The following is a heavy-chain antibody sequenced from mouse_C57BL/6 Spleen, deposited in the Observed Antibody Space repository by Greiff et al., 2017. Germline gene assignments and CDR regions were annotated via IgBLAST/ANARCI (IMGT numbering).Heavy chain of an antibody. CDR1: GYTFTDYE. Sequence: QVQLQQSGAELVRPGASVTLSCIASGYTFTDYEMHWVQQSPVHGLEWIAAIDPETGGTAYNQKFKGKAILTADKTSSTAYMELRSLTSEDSAVYYCTRRGGYLDYWGQGTTLTVSS. J-gene: IGHJ2*01. V-gene: IGHV1-15*01. CDR3: TRRGGYLDY. CDR2: IDPETGGT.